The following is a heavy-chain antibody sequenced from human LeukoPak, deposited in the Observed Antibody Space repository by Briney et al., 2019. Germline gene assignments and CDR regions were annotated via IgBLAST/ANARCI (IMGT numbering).Heavy chain of an antibody. V-gene: IGHV4-31*03. D-gene: IGHD2-15*01. Sequence: SQTLFLTCTVSGGSISSSGYYWSWIRQHPGKGLEWIGYIFYSGSTNYNPSLKSRLSISVDTDENQFSLRLRSVTAADTAVYYCARGVGYCSGGTCYSYYYGMDVWGQGTTVTVSS. CDR2: IFYSGST. CDR1: GGSISSSGYY. CDR3: ARGVGYCSGGTCYSYYYGMDV. J-gene: IGHJ6*02.